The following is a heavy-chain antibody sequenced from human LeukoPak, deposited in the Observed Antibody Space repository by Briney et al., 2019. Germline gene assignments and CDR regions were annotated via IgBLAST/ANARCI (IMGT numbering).Heavy chain of an antibody. CDR2: VYYSGST. CDR1: GGSLSGFY. J-gene: IGHJ4*02. CDR3: ARGPYYYDSKTFDY. D-gene: IGHD3-22*01. V-gene: IGHV4-59*12. Sequence: SETLSLTCTVSGGSLSGFYWSWIRQPPGKGLEWIGYVYYSGSTTYNPSLKSRVTISVDTSKNQFSLKLSSVTAADTAVYYCARGPYYYDSKTFDYWGQGTLVTVSS.